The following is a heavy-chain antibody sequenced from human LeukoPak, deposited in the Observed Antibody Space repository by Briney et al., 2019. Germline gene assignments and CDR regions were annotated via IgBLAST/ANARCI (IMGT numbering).Heavy chain of an antibody. CDR2: IYYSGST. J-gene: IGHJ2*01. D-gene: IGHD3-3*01. V-gene: IGHV4-30-4*08. Sequence: PSQTLSLTCTVSGCSISSGDYYWSWIRQPPGKGLEWIGYIYYSGSTYYNPSLKSRVTISVDTSKNQFSLKLSSVTAADTAVYYCARDLSYDFWSGSPRYFDLWGRGTLVTVSS. CDR1: GCSISSGDYY. CDR3: ARDLSYDFWSGSPRYFDL.